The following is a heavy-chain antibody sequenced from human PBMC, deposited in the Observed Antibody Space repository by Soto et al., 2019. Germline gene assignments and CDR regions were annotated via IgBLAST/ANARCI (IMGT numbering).Heavy chain of an antibody. CDR3: ARLYYDFWSGYFFDY. J-gene: IGHJ4*02. V-gene: IGHV4-39*01. D-gene: IGHD3-3*01. CDR1: GGSISSSSYY. Sequence: PSETLSLTCTVSGGSISSSSYYWGWIRQPPGKGLEWIGSIYYSGSTYYNPSLKSRVTISVDTSKNQFSLKLSSVTAADTAVYYCARLYYDFWSGYFFDYWGQGTLVTV. CDR2: IYYSGST.